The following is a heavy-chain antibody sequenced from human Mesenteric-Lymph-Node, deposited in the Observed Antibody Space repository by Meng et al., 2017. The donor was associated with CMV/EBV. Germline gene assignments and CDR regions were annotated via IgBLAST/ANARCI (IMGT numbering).Heavy chain of an antibody. CDR2: ISTYNGNP. J-gene: IGHJ4*02. CDR1: GYTFTSYN. Sequence: ASVKVSCKASGYTFTSYNIDWVRQAPGQGLEWMGWISTYNGNPNYAQNLQGRVTMTRNTSISTAYMELSSLRSEDTAVYYCARDSSSSLGDWGQGTLVTVSS. D-gene: IGHD6-6*01. V-gene: IGHV1-18*01. CDR3: ARDSSSSLGD.